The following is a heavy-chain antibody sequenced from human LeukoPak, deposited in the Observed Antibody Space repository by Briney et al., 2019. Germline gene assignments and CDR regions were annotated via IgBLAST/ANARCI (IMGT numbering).Heavy chain of an antibody. Sequence: ASVKVSCKASGYTFTSYAMNWVRQAPGQGLEWMGWINTNTGNPTYAQGFTGRFVFSLDNSVSTAYLQISSLKAEDTAVYYCARDRPPGIAVAGSVDYFDYWGQGTLVTVSS. CDR1: GYTFTSYA. CDR3: ARDRPPGIAVAGSVDYFDY. D-gene: IGHD6-19*01. V-gene: IGHV7-4-1*02. CDR2: INTNTGNP. J-gene: IGHJ4*02.